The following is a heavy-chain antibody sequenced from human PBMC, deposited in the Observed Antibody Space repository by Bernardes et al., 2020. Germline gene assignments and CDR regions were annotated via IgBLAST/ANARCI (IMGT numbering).Heavy chain of an antibody. CDR1: GFTFSSYA. V-gene: IGHV3-23*01. CDR2: ISGSGGST. D-gene: IGHD4-17*01. Sequence: GGSLRLSCAASGFTFSSYAMSWVRQAPGKGLEWVSAISGSGGSTYYADSVKGRFTISRDNSKNTLYLQMNSLRAEDTAVYYCAKEPESVTSRYWYFDLWGRGTLVTVSS. J-gene: IGHJ2*01. CDR3: AKEPESVTSRYWYFDL.